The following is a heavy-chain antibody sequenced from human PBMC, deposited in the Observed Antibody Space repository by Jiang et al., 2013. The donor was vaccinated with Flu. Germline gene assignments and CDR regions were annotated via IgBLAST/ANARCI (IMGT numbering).Heavy chain of an antibody. V-gene: IGHV4-59*08. Sequence: GLVKPSETLSLTCTVSGGSISSYYWNWIRQPPGKGLEWIGYIYYSGSTNYNPSLKSRVTISVDTSKNQFSLKLSSVTAADTAVYYCARLVGDNWGKYYFDYWGQGTLVTVSS. CDR2: IYYSGST. J-gene: IGHJ4*02. CDR1: GGSISSYY. D-gene: IGHD7-27*01. CDR3: ARLVGDNWGKYYFDY.